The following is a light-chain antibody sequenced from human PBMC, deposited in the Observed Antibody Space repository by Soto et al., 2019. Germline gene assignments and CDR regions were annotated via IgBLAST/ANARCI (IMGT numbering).Light chain of an antibody. CDR3: QQSYTTPWT. CDR2: AAS. V-gene: IGKV1-39*01. Sequence: DIQMTQSPSSLSASVGDRVTITCRASQTIITFLNWYQQKPGKAPKLLIYAASSLQSGVPSRFSGSGSETDFTLTISSLQPEDFATDYCQQSYTTPWTFGQGTKVEIK. J-gene: IGKJ1*01. CDR1: QTIITF.